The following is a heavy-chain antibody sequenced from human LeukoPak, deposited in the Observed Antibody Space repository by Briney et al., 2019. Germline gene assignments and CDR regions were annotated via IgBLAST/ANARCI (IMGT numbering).Heavy chain of an antibody. D-gene: IGHD4-17*01. V-gene: IGHV4-30-4*01. CDR3: ARDSYGDYGSAFDI. J-gene: IGHJ3*02. Sequence: PSETLSLTCAVYGGSFSGYYWSWIRQPPGKGLEWIGYIYYSGSTYYNPSLKSRVTISVDTSKNQFSLKLSSVTAADTAVYYCARDSYGDYGSAFDIWGQGTMVTVSS. CDR1: GGSFSGYY. CDR2: IYYSGST.